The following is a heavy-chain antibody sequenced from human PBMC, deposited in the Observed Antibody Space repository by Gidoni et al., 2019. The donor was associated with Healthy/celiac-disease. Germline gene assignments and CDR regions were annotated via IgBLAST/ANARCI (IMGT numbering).Heavy chain of an antibody. V-gene: IGHV4-34*01. D-gene: IGHD4-17*01. J-gene: IGHJ4*02. CDR3: ARQDYGGNSDY. CDR1: GGSFSGYY. Sequence: QVQLQQWGAGLLKPSETLSLTCAVYGGSFSGYYWSWIRQPPGKGLEWIGEINHSGSTNYNPSLKSRVTIPVDTSKNQFSLKLSSVTAADTAVYYCARQDYGGNSDYWGQGTLVTVSS. CDR2: INHSGST.